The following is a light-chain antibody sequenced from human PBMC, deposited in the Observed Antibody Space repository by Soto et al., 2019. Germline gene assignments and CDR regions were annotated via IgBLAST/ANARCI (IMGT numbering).Light chain of an antibody. CDR3: SSYGGSGLLV. CDR2: EVN. J-gene: IGLJ2*01. V-gene: IGLV2-8*01. CDR1: SSDVGAYHF. Sequence: QSALTQPPSASGSPGQSVTISCTGTSSDVGAYHFVSWYQQRPGKAPELMIYEVNKRPSGVPDRFSGSKSGNTASLTVSGLHSDDEADYYCSSYGGSGLLVFGGGTKLTVL.